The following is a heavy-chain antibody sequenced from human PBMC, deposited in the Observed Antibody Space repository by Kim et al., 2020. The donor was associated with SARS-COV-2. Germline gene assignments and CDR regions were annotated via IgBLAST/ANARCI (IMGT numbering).Heavy chain of an antibody. CDR1: GFTFSSYA. D-gene: IGHD1-26*01. CDR3: ASGRELLLAY. V-gene: IGHV3-23*01. J-gene: IGHJ4*02. Sequence: GGSLRLSCAASGFTFSSYAMSWVRQAPGKGLEWVSAISGSGGSTYYADSVKGRFTISRDNSKNMLYLQMNSLRAEDTAVYYCASGRELLLAYWGQGTLVTVSS. CDR2: ISGSGGST.